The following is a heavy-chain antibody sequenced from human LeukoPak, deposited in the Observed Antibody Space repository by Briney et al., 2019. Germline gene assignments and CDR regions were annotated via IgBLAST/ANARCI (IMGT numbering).Heavy chain of an antibody. CDR3: ARGKAGGSYYGY. D-gene: IGHD1-26*01. CDR1: GESFSGYY. CDR2: INHSGST. J-gene: IGHJ4*02. Sequence: SETLSLTCAVYGESFSGYYWSWIRQPPGKGLEWIGEINHSGSTNYNPSLKSRVTISVDTSKNQFSLKLSSVTAADTAVYYCARGKAGGSYYGYWGQGTLVTVSS. V-gene: IGHV4-34*01.